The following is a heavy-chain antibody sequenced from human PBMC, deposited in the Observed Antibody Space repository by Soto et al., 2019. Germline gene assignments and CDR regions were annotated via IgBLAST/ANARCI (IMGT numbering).Heavy chain of an antibody. CDR3: AKDSQTVAYYYGSGSLDY. J-gene: IGHJ4*02. CDR2: ISGSGGST. CDR1: GFTFSSYA. D-gene: IGHD3-10*01. V-gene: IGHV3-23*01. Sequence: GGSLRLSCAASGFTFSSYAMSWVRQAPGKGLEWVSDISGSGGSTYYADSVKGRFTISRDNSKNTLYLQMNSLRAEDTAVYYCAKDSQTVAYYYGSGSLDYWGQGTLVTVSS.